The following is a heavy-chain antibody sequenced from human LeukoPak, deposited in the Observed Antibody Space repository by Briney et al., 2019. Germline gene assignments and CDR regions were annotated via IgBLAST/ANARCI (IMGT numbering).Heavy chain of an antibody. CDR2: INHSGST. CDR3: ARRSGPDWIDY. J-gene: IGHJ4*02. CDR1: GGSFSGYY. V-gene: IGHV4-34*01. D-gene: IGHD1-1*01. Sequence: PSETLSLTCAVYGGSFSGYYWSWIRQPPGKGLEWIGEINHSGSTNYNPSLKSRVTISVDTSKNQFSLKLSSATAADTAVYYCARRSGPDWIDYWGQGTLVTVSS.